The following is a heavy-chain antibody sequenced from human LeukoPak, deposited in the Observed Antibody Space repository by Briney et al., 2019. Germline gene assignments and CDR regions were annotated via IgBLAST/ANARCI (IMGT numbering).Heavy chain of an antibody. D-gene: IGHD1-26*01. CDR2: ISFDGDNK. Sequence: PGGSLRFSCAASGFTFSSYAMHWVCQAPGKGLEWVAVISFDGDNKYYADSVEGRFTISRDNSKNTLYLQVNSLRAEDTAVYYCARPRERGSYDAATDYWGQGTLVTVSS. CDR1: GFTFSSYA. V-gene: IGHV3-30-3*01. CDR3: ARPRERGSYDAATDY. J-gene: IGHJ4*02.